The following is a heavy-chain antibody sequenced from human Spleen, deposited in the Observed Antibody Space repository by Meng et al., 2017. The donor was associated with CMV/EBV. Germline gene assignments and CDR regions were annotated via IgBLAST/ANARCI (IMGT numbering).Heavy chain of an antibody. V-gene: IGHV3-30*02. CDR1: GFTFSSYG. Sequence: GESLKISCAASGFTFSSYGMHWVRQAPGKGLEWVAFIRYDGSNKYYADSVKGRFTISRDNSKNTLYPQMNSLRAEDTAVYYCAKDPGFLEWSSYYYGMDVWGQGTTVTVSS. D-gene: IGHD3-3*01. CDR2: IRYDGSNK. J-gene: IGHJ6*02. CDR3: AKDPGFLEWSSYYYGMDV.